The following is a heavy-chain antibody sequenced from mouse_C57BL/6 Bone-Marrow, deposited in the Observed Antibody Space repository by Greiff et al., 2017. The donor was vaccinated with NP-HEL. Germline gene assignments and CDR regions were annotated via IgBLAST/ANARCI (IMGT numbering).Heavy chain of an antibody. CDR2: SRNKANDYTT. Sequence: EVNVVESGGGLVQSGRSLRLSCATSGFTFSDFYMEWVRQAPGKGLEWIAASRNKANDYTTEYSASVKGRFIVSRDTSQSILYLQMNALRAEDTAIYYCARDEESNSAMDYWGQGTSVTVSS. CDR1: GFTFSDFY. V-gene: IGHV7-1*01. J-gene: IGHJ4*01. CDR3: ARDEESNSAMDY. D-gene: IGHD5-1*01.